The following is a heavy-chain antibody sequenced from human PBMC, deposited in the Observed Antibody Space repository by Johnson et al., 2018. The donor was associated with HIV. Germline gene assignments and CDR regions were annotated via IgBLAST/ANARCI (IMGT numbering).Heavy chain of an antibody. CDR2: IRGDGSSS. J-gene: IGHJ3*02. CDR1: GFTISTFW. Sequence: VQLVESWGALVQTGGSLRLSCEVSGFTISTFWMHWVRQVPGKGLMWVSRIRGDGSSSSYADSVKGRFTISRDNAKNTLYLQLNSLRVEDTAIYYCARAQLLADDAFNNWGQGTMVTVSS. CDR3: ARAQLLADDAFNN. V-gene: IGHV3-74*02. D-gene: IGHD6-6*01.